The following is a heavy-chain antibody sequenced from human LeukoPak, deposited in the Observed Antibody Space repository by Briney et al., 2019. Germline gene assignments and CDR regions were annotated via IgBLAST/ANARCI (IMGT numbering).Heavy chain of an antibody. CDR1: GGSISSYY. J-gene: IGHJ6*02. CDR3: ARGVYYGSGSYSGYYYYGMDV. Sequence: SETLSLTCAVSGGSISSYYWGWIRQPAGKGLEWIGRIYTSGSTNYNPSLKSRVTMSVDTSKNQFSLKLSSVTAADTAVYYCARGVYYGSGSYSGYYYYGMDVWGQGTTVTVSS. V-gene: IGHV4-4*07. D-gene: IGHD3-10*01. CDR2: IYTSGST.